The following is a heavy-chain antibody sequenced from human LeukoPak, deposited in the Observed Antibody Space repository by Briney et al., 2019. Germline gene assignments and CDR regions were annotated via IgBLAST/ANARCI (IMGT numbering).Heavy chain of an antibody. CDR1: GYSISSGYY. Sequence: PSETLSLTCTVSGYSISSGYYWGWIRQPPGKGLEWIGSIYHSGSTYHNPSLKSRVTISVDTSKNQFSLKLSSVTAADTAVYYCARTVLRSPPKHDYWGQGTLVTVSS. CDR2: IYHSGST. CDR3: ARTVLRSPPKHDY. D-gene: IGHD3-3*01. J-gene: IGHJ4*02. V-gene: IGHV4-38-2*02.